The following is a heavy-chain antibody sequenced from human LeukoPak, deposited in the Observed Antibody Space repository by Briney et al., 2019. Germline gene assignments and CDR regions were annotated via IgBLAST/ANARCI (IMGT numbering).Heavy chain of an antibody. J-gene: IGHJ5*02. Sequence: GGSLRLSCEASGFTFSRYAMHWVRQAPGKGLEWLAIISYDGLSQYYADFVKGRFAISRDNSRDTLFLQMNNVRAEDTAVYYCVRDGQELVTYNWLDTWGQGTLVTVSS. CDR2: ISYDGLSQ. V-gene: IGHV3-30*09. D-gene: IGHD1-1*01. CDR1: GFTFSRYA. CDR3: VRDGQELVTYNWLDT.